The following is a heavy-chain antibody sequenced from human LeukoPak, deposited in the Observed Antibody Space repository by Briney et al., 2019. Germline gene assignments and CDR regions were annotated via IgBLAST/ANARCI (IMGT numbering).Heavy chain of an antibody. CDR3: AREDLETGI. V-gene: IGHV3-20*04. CDR2: INWNGDTT. CDR1: GFTFDNFDDYG. J-gene: IGHJ4*02. D-gene: IGHD3-9*01. Sequence: GGSLRLSCAASGFTFDNFDDYGMFWVRQPPGKGLEWISGINWNGDTTGYADSVKGRFTISRDNAKNSLYLQMNSLTAEDTALYYCAREDLETGIWGQGTLVTVSS.